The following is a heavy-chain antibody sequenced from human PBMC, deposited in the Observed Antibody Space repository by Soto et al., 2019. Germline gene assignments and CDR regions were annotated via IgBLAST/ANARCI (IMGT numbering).Heavy chain of an antibody. CDR3: ARVGVTSGSYPTQYYGIDV. CDR2: IIPIFGTA. D-gene: IGHD1-26*01. Sequence: SSVKVSCNASGGTFSSYAISWVRQAPGQGLEWMGGIIPIFGTANYAQKFQGRVTITADKSTSTAYMELSSLRSEDTAVYYCARVGVTSGSYPTQYYGIDVWGQGTTVTVSS. J-gene: IGHJ6*02. V-gene: IGHV1-69*06. CDR1: GGTFSSYA.